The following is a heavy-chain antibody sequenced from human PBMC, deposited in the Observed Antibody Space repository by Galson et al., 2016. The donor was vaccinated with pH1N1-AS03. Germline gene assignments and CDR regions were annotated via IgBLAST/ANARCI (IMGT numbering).Heavy chain of an antibody. J-gene: IGHJ4*02. CDR1: GFIFKIDA. Sequence: SLRLSCAASGFIFKIDAMSWVRQAPGKGLEWVSVISATGGNTYYADSVKGRFTISRDNSKNTVSLQMNSLRAEDTAVYYCAEGGRYYDSLIDFWGQGTLVTVSS. D-gene: IGHD3-22*01. V-gene: IGHV3-23*01. CDR3: AEGGRYYDSLIDF. CDR2: ISATGGNT.